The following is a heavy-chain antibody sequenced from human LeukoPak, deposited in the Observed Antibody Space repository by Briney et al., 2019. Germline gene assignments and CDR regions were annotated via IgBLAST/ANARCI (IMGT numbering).Heavy chain of an antibody. V-gene: IGHV3-64*01. CDR3: VRAGSSFAWVWFVS. CDR2: ISSDGGST. CDR1: GFTFSNYA. Sequence: PGGSLRLSCAASGFTFSNYAMHWVSQAPGKGLEYVSTISSDGGSTSYANSVKGRFTISRDNSKNTLYLQMGSLRAEDMAVYYCVRAGSSFAWVWFVSWGQGTLVSVSS. J-gene: IGHJ5*01. D-gene: IGHD6-13*01.